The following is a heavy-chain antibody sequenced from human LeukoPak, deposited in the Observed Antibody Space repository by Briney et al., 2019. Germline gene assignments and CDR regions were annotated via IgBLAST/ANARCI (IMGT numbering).Heavy chain of an antibody. CDR2: INPNSGGT. CDR3: ARDRGPSSLVIANDYYMDV. Sequence: GASVKVSCKASGYTFTGYYMHWVRQAPGQGLEWMGWINPNSGGTNYAQRFQGWVTMTRDTSISTAYMELSRLRSDDTAVYYCARDRGPSSLVIANDYYMDVWGKGTTVTVSS. V-gene: IGHV1-2*04. J-gene: IGHJ6*03. D-gene: IGHD2-21*01. CDR1: GYTFTGYY.